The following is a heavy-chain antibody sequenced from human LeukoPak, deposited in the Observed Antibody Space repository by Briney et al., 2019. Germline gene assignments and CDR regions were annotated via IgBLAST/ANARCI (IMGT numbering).Heavy chain of an antibody. CDR3: ARDLGVRLGELSSWGY. D-gene: IGHD3-16*02. CDR1: GFTFSTYT. V-gene: IGHV3-69-1*01. Sequence: GGSLRLSCAASGFTFSTYTMNWVRQAPGEGLEWVSSIGKNSDIYYADSVKGRFTISRDNAKNSLHLEMNSLRAEDTAMYYCARDLGVRLGELSSWGYWGQGTLVTVSS. J-gene: IGHJ4*02. CDR2: IGKNSDI.